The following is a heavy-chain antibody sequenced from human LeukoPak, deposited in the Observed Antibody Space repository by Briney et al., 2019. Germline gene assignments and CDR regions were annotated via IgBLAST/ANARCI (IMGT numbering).Heavy chain of an antibody. J-gene: IGHJ5*02. V-gene: IGHV4-59*01. Sequence: SETLSLTCTVSGGSISSYYWSWIWQPPGKGLEWIGYIYYSGSTNYNPSLKSRVTISVDTSKNQFSLKLSSVTAADTAVYYCASSYSSRANWFDPWGQGTLVTVSS. CDR3: ASSYSSRANWFDP. CDR2: IYYSGST. CDR1: GGSISSYY. D-gene: IGHD6-19*01.